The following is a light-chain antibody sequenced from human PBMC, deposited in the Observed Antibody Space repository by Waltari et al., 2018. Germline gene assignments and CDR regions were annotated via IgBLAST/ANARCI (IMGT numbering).Light chain of an antibody. CDR2: AAS. V-gene: IGKV3-11*01. CDR1: QSISKY. CDR3: QNHERLPAT. J-gene: IGKJ1*01. Sequence: SCGASQSISKYLVWYQQRPGHAPRLLIYAASTRATGIPDRFSGSGFGTDFTLTISRLEPEDFAMYYCQNHERLPATFGQGTKVEIK.